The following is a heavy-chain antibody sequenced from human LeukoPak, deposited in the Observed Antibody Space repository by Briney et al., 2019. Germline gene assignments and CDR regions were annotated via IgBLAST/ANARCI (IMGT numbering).Heavy chain of an antibody. Sequence: SETLSLTCAVSGYSISSGYYWGWIRQPPGKGLEWIGSIYHSGSTYYNPSLKSRVTISVDTSKNQFSLKLSSVTAADTAVYYCARGVAVAGGFDYWGQGTLVTASS. V-gene: IGHV4-38-2*01. D-gene: IGHD6-19*01. CDR3: ARGVAVAGGFDY. CDR2: IYHSGST. CDR1: GYSISSGYY. J-gene: IGHJ4*02.